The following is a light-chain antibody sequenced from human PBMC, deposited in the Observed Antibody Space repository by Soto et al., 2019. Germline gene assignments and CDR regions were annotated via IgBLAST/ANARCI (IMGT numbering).Light chain of an antibody. CDR1: QSIRSW. CDR2: KAS. Sequence: DIQMTQSPSTLSASVGDRVTITCRASQSIRSWLAWYQQKPGKAPKLLIYKASTLKSGVPSRFSGSGSGTEFTLTISSLQPDDFATYYCQHYNSHSEAFGQGTKVDIK. V-gene: IGKV1-5*03. CDR3: QHYNSHSEA. J-gene: IGKJ1*01.